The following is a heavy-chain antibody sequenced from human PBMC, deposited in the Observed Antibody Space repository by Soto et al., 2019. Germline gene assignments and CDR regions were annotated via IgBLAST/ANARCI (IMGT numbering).Heavy chain of an antibody. CDR2: IIPIPGTA. CDR3: ARSQGSSTSLEIYYYYYYGMDV. CDR1: GGTFSSYA. V-gene: IGHV1-69*01. D-gene: IGHD2-2*01. J-gene: IGHJ6*02. Sequence: QVQLVQSGAEVKKPRSSVKVSCKASGGTFSSYAISWVRQAPGQGLEWMGGIIPIPGTANYAQKFQGRVTITADESTRTAYMELSSLRSEDTAVYYCARSQGSSTSLEIYYYYYYGMDVWGQGTTVTVSS.